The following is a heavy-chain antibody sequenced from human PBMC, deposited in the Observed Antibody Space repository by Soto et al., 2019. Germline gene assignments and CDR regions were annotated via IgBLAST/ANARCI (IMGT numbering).Heavy chain of an antibody. D-gene: IGHD6-6*01. CDR2: ISGTGGST. CDR3: AKDRVSQYYYYYGMDV. J-gene: IGHJ6*02. V-gene: IGHV3-23*01. CDR1: GFTFSRHA. Sequence: GGSLRLSCAASGFTFSRHAMTWVRQAPGKGLEWVSGISGTGGSTYYADSVKGRFTISRDNSKNTLYLQMNSLRAEDTAVYYCAKDRVSQYYYYYGMDVWGQGTTVTVSS.